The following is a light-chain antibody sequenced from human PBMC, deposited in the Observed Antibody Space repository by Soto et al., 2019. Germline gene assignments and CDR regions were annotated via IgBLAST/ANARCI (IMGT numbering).Light chain of an antibody. CDR2: GSS. CDR1: QTIGSTY. J-gene: IGKJ4*01. CDR3: QQYSAHPLP. Sequence: EIVLTQSPGTLSLSPGETATLSCRASQTIGSTYLAWYQQKPGQAPRLLIFGSSNRATGIPDRFSGSGSGTDFTLSISRLEPEDFATYFCQQYSAHPLPFGGGTRVEIK. V-gene: IGKV3-20*01.